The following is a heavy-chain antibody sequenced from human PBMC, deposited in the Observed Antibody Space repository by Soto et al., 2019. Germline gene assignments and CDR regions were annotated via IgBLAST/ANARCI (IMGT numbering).Heavy chain of an antibody. CDR2: IYPGDSDT. Sequence: PGESLKISCKGSGYSFTSYWIGWVRQMPGKGLEWMGIIYPGDSDTRYSPSFQGQVTISADKSISTAYLQWSSLKASDTAMYYCARLFMVWGVRDYYYGMDVWGQGTTVTVSS. CDR1: GYSFTSYW. CDR3: ARLFMVWGVRDYYYGMDV. D-gene: IGHD3-10*01. J-gene: IGHJ6*02. V-gene: IGHV5-51*01.